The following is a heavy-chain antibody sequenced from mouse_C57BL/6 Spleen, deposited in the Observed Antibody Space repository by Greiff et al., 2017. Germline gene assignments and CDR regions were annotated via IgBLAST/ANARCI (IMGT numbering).Heavy chain of an antibody. CDR2: INPGSGGT. V-gene: IGHV1-54*01. Sequence: QVQLQQSGAELVRPGTSVKVSCKASGYAFTNYLIEWVKQRPGQGLEWIGVINPGSGGTNYNEKFKGKATLTADKSSSTAYMQLSSLTSEDSAVYFCATGDGYYGALDYWGQGTTLTVSS. CDR1: GYAFTNYL. D-gene: IGHD1-1*01. CDR3: ATGDGYYGALDY. J-gene: IGHJ2*01.